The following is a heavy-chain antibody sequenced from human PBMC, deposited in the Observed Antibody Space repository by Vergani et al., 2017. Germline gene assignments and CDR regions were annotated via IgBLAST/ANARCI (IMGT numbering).Heavy chain of an antibody. D-gene: IGHD3-3*01. CDR1: GFTFSSYA. Sequence: EVQLLESGGGLVQPGGPLRFPCAAFGFTFSSYAMSWVGKAPGKGLEWVSAIRGSGGSTYYADSVKGRFTISRDNSKNTLYLQMNSLRAEDTAVYYCAKGRAYYDCWSGYYYFDYWGQGTLVTVSS. CDR2: IRGSGGST. CDR3: AKGRAYYDCWSGYYYFDY. V-gene: IGHV3-23*01. J-gene: IGHJ4*02.